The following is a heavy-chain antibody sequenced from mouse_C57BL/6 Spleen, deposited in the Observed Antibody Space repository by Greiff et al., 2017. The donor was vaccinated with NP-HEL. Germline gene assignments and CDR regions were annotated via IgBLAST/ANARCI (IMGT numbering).Heavy chain of an antibody. CDR1: GYTFTTYP. CDR3: ARGGLLRRENYFDY. J-gene: IGHJ2*01. Sequence: QVQLKESGAELVKPGASVKMSCKASGYTFTTYPIEWMKQNHGKSLEWIGNFHPYNDDTKYNEKFKGKATLTVEKSSSTVYLELSRVTSDDSAVYYCARGGLLRRENYFDYWGQGTTLTVSS. CDR2: FHPYNDDT. D-gene: IGHD1-1*01. V-gene: IGHV1-47*01.